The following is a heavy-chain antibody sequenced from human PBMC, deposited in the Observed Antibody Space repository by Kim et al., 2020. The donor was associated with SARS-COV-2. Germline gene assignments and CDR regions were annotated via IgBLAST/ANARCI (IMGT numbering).Heavy chain of an antibody. V-gene: IGHV3-30*18. CDR2: ISYDGSNK. Sequence: GGSLRLSCAASGFTFSSYGMHWVRQAPGKGLEWVAVISYDGSNKYYADSVKGRFTISRDNSKNTLYLQMNSLRAEDTAVYYCAKAPEGQPRHDYWGQGTL. CDR3: AKAPEGQPRHDY. J-gene: IGHJ4*02. CDR1: GFTFSSYG.